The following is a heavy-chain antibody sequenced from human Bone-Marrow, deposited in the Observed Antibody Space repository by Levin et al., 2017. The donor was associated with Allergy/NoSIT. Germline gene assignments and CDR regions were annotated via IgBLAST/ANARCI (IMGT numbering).Heavy chain of an antibody. D-gene: IGHD2-2*01. CDR1: GFRFSDYY. CDR3: ARGREYCTSSSCYLSY. J-gene: IGHJ4*02. V-gene: IGHV3-11*01. CDR2: IGNSGTTI. Sequence: PGGSLRLSCEGSGFRFSDYYMSWIRQAPGKGLEWVAYIGNSGTTIFYSNSVKGRFTISRDNGKNSLSLQMNSLRAEDSAIYFCARGREYCTSSSCYLSYWGQGTLVTVSS.